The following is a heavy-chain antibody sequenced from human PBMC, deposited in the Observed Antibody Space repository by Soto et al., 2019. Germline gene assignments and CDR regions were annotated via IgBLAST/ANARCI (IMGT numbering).Heavy chain of an antibody. V-gene: IGHV1-69*06. J-gene: IGHJ4*02. CDR2: IISMFDTK. CDR1: GDIFTNHD. D-gene: IGHD2-2*01. Sequence: QVQLVQSGAEVKKPGSSVKVSCKASGDIFTNHDISWVRQAPGQGLEWMGGIISMFDTKNYAQKFQGRVTITADKSTSTSYMELSSLRSEDTAVYYCARDPLVHDGAYYFDYWGQGTLVTVSS. CDR3: ARDPLVHDGAYYFDY.